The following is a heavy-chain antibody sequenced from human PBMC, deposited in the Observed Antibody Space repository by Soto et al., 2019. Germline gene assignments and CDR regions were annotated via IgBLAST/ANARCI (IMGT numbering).Heavy chain of an antibody. D-gene: IGHD3-3*01. Sequence: PGESLKISCKGSGYSFTSYWIGWVRQMPGKGLEWMGIIYPGDSDTRYSPSFQGQVTISADKSISTAYLQWSSLKASDTAMYYCARLGGVVIPWYYYYGMDVWGQGTTVTVSS. CDR1: GYSFTSYW. CDR2: IYPGDSDT. J-gene: IGHJ6*02. CDR3: ARLGGVVIPWYYYYGMDV. V-gene: IGHV5-51*01.